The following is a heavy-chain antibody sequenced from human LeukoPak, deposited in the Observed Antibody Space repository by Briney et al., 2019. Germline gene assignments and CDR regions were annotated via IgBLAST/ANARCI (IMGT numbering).Heavy chain of an antibody. Sequence: ASVKVSCKAFGYTFTSYYMHWVRQAPGQGLEWMGIINPSGGSTSYAQKFQGRVTMTRDTSTSTVYMELSSLRSEDTAVYYCARDGGGRFLEWLLKVWGQGTLVTVSS. CDR1: GYTFTSYY. D-gene: IGHD3-3*01. CDR2: INPSGGST. V-gene: IGHV1-46*01. J-gene: IGHJ4*02. CDR3: ARDGGGRFLEWLLKV.